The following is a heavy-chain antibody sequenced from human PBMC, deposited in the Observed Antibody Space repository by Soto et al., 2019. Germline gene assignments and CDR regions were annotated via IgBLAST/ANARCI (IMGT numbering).Heavy chain of an antibody. CDR2: INQDGSVE. Sequence: PGGSLILSCAASGFTFRAYLMSWVRQAPGKGLDWVANINQDGSVEYYADSVKGRSTISRDNAKNSLYLQMNSLRAEDTALYYCARGIAARLGYGMDVWGQGTTVTVS. D-gene: IGHD6-6*01. J-gene: IGHJ6*02. CDR3: ARGIAARLGYGMDV. V-gene: IGHV3-7*01. CDR1: GFTFRAYL.